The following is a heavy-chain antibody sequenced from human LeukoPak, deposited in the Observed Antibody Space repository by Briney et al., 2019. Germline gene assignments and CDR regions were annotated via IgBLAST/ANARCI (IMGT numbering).Heavy chain of an antibody. CDR1: GYMFSNYW. V-gene: IGHV5-51*01. CDR3: ARHTPGAAAIDY. D-gene: IGHD6-13*01. CDR2: IYPGDSDT. Sequence: KPGESLKISCEGSGYMFSNYWIGWVRQMPGKGLEWMGIIYPGDSDTTYSPSFQGQVTISADKSTSTAYLQWSSLKASDTAMYYCARHTPGAAAIDYWGQGTLVTVSS. J-gene: IGHJ4*02.